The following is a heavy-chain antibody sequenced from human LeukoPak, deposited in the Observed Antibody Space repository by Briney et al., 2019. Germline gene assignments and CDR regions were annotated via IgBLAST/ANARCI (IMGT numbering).Heavy chain of an antibody. CDR1: GGSISSSSYY. CDR2: IYYSGST. D-gene: IGHD3-16*02. Sequence: TSETLSLTCTVSGGSISSSSYYWGWIRQPPGKGLEWIGSIYYSGSTYYNPSLKSRVTISVDTSKNQFSLKLSSVTAADTAVYYCARGTYYDYVWGSYRYTFYWGQGTLVTVSS. CDR3: ARGTYYDYVWGSYRYTFY. V-gene: IGHV4-39*07. J-gene: IGHJ4*02.